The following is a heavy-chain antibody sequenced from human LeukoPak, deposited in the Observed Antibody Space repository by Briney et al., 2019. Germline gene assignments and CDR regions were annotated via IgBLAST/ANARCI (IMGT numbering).Heavy chain of an antibody. J-gene: IGHJ3*02. D-gene: IGHD3-10*01. CDR3: ARDRVRSGGYAFDI. V-gene: IGHV3-21*01. CDR1: GFTFSSYS. CDR2: ISSSSSYI. Sequence: GGSLRLSCAASGFTFSSYSMNWVRQAPGKGLEWVSSISSSSSYIYYADSVKGRFAISRDNAKNSLYLQMNSLRAEDTAVYYCARDRVRSGGYAFDIWGQGTMVTVSS.